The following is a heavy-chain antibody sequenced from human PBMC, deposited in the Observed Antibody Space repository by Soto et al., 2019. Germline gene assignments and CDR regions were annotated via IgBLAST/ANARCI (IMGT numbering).Heavy chain of an antibody. CDR2: IHYSGTT. V-gene: IGHV4-31*03. CDR1: GVSISSGGYY. J-gene: IGHJ5*02. D-gene: IGHD5-12*01. CDR3: AREYVGSDKNWFDP. Sequence: SETRSLTCTVSGVSISSGGYYWSWIRQHPGKGLEWIGYIHYSGTTYYIPSLKSRITMSIDTSKNQFSLKLSSVTAADTAVYYCAREYVGSDKNWFDPWGQGTLVTVSS.